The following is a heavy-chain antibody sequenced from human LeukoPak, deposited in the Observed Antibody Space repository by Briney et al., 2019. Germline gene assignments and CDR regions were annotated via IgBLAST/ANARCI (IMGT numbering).Heavy chain of an antibody. D-gene: IGHD4-11*01. Sequence: PGGSLRLSCAASGFTFSSYEMNWVRQAPGKGLEWVSYISSSGSTIYYADSVKGRFTISRDNAKNSLYLQMNSLRAEDTAVYYCARDVTGYPSDYSNYDFDYWGQGTLVTVSS. V-gene: IGHV3-48*03. J-gene: IGHJ4*02. CDR3: ARDVTGYPSDYSNYDFDY. CDR1: GFTFSSYE. CDR2: ISSSGSTI.